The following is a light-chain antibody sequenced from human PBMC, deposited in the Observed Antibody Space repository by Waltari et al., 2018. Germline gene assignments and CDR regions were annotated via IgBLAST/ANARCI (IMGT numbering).Light chain of an antibody. CDR3: QQTYSNFRT. V-gene: IGKV1-39*01. J-gene: IGKJ1*01. Sequence: DIQMTQSPSSMSASVGDSVTIACRASQRISSYLNWYQQKPGQAPKLRNYAASSLESGVPSRFSGSGFGTDFTRTINSLQPEDFAVYYCQQTYSNFRTFGQGTKVDVK. CDR1: QRISSY. CDR2: AAS.